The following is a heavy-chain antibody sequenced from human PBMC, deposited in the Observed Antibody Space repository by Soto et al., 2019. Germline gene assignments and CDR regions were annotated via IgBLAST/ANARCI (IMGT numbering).Heavy chain of an antibody. J-gene: IGHJ3*02. CDR1: GFTFSSYS. D-gene: IGHD5-12*01. CDR2: ISSSSSYI. V-gene: IGHV3-21*04. CDR3: AREGASGYAEDAFDI. Sequence: GGSLRLSCAASGFTFSSYSMNWVRQAPGKGLEWVSSISSSSSYIYYADSVKGRFTISRDNAKNSLYLQMNSLRAEDTAVYYCAREGASGYAEDAFDIWGQGTMVTVSS.